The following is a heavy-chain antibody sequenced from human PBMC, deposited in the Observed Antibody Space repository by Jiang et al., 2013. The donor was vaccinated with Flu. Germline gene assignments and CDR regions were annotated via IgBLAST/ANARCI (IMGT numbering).Heavy chain of an antibody. CDR2: NSGGT. J-gene: IGHJ3*02. D-gene: IGHD3-10*01. CDR3: ARASLNGGAFDI. V-gene: IGHV1-2*02. Sequence: NSGGTNYAQKFQGRVTMTRDTSISTAYMELSRLRSDDTAVYYCARASLNGGAFDIWGQGTMVTVSS.